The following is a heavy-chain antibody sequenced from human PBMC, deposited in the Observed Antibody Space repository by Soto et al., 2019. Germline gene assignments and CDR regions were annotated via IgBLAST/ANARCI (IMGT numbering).Heavy chain of an antibody. CDR2: IYYSGST. CDR1: GGSISSSSYY. D-gene: IGHD6-13*01. Sequence: QLQLQESGPGLVKPSETLSLTCTVSGGSISSSSYYWVWIRQPPVKGLEWIGSIYYSGSTYYNPSLKGRDTISVETSKNQISLKLSSVNAADTAVYYCARHRRHSSSFSFSGLFDPWGQGTLVTVSS. J-gene: IGHJ5*02. V-gene: IGHV4-39*01. CDR3: ARHRRHSSSFSFSGLFDP.